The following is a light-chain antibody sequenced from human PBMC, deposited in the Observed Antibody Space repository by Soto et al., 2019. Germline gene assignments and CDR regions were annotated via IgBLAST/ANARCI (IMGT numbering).Light chain of an antibody. J-gene: IGKJ4*01. CDR2: AAS. CDR1: QSISSY. V-gene: IGKV1-39*01. CDR3: EQSYSTPS. Sequence: DIQITQSPSSLSASVGDRVTITCRARQSISSYLNWYQQKPGKAPKLLIYAASSLQSGVPSRFIGSGSGTDFTLTMSSLQPAGFATEYGEQSYSTPSFGGGTKVESK.